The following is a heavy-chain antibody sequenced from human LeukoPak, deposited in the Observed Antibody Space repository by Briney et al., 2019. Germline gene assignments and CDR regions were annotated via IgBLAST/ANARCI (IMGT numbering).Heavy chain of an antibody. CDR3: AGGYCSGGSCYWFDP. CDR1: GYSFTSYW. CDR2: IYPGDSDT. Sequence: GGSLKISCKGSGYSFTSYWIGWVRQMPGKGLEWMGIIYPGDSDTRYSPSFQGQVTISADKSISTAYLQWSGLKASDTAMYYCAGGYCSGGSCYWFDPWGQGTLVTVSS. J-gene: IGHJ5*02. D-gene: IGHD2-15*01. V-gene: IGHV5-51*03.